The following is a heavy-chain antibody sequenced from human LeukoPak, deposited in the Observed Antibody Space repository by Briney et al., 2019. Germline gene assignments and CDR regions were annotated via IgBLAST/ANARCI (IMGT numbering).Heavy chain of an antibody. J-gene: IGHJ5*01. CDR3: VKDIPSSSWSRFDS. V-gene: IGHV3-9*01. Sequence: EAGGSLRLSCAASGFSFDDYAMHWVRQAPGKGLEWVSGINWNSATIDYADSVKGRFTIPRDNAKNSLYLQMNSLRAEDTALYYCVKDIPSSSWSRFDSWGQGTLVAVSS. CDR2: INWNSATI. D-gene: IGHD6-13*01. CDR1: GFSFDDYA.